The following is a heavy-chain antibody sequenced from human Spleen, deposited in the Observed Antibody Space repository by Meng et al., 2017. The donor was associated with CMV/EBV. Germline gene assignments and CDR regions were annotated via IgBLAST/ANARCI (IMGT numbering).Heavy chain of an antibody. D-gene: IGHD5-12*01. J-gene: IGHJ4*02. CDR3: ARSARGYSGYPFDY. Sequence: QLEVQESGPGLGKPSGALSPPCTVSGRSISSYYCSWIRQPAGKGLEWIGRIYTSVGTNYNPSLKSRVTMSVDTSKNQFSLKLSSVTAADTAVYYCARSARGYSGYPFDYWGQGTLVTVSS. CDR1: GRSISSYY. V-gene: IGHV4-4*07. CDR2: IYTSVGT.